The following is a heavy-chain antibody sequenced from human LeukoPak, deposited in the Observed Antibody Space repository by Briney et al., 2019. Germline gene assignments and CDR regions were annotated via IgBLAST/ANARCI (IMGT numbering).Heavy chain of an antibody. CDR1: GGSISSYY. D-gene: IGHD3-22*01. Sequence: PSETLSLTCTVPGGSISSYYWGWIRQPPGKGLEWIGSIYYSGSTYYNPSLKSRVTISVDTSKNQFSLKLSSVTAADTAVYYCARLVPYYYDSSGYYYFDYWGQGTLVTVSS. J-gene: IGHJ4*02. CDR3: ARLVPYYYDSSGYYYFDY. CDR2: IYYSGST. V-gene: IGHV4-39*01.